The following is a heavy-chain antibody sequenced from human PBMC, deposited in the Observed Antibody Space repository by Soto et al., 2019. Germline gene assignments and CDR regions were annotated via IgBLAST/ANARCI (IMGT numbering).Heavy chain of an antibody. Sequence: EVQPLESGGGLVQPGGSLRLSCTTSGFSFSNYAMSWVRQAPGKGLEWVSAITSRADSTYSADSVKGRFTISRDNSQSTLYLQMTGLRAEDTAVYFCAKDRASGWYSAFDYWGQGALVTVSS. V-gene: IGHV3-23*01. CDR1: GFSFSNYA. J-gene: IGHJ4*02. CDR3: AKDRASGWYSAFDY. CDR2: ITSRADST. D-gene: IGHD6-19*01.